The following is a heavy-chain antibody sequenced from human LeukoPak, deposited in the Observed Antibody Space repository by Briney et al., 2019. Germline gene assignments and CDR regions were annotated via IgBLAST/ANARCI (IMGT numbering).Heavy chain of an antibody. CDR1: GGSISSYY. D-gene: IGHD6-19*01. V-gene: IGHV4-34*01. Sequence: SETLSLTCTVSGGSISSYYWSWIRQPPGKGLEWIGEINHSGSTNYNPSLKSRVTISVDTSKNQFSLKLSSVTAADTAVYYCARDPLAVAGTGSPGMDVWGQGTTVTVSS. J-gene: IGHJ6*02. CDR3: ARDPLAVAGTGSPGMDV. CDR2: INHSGST.